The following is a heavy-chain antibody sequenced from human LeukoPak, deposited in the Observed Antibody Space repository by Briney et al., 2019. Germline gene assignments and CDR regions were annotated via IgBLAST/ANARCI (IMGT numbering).Heavy chain of an antibody. J-gene: IGHJ4*02. V-gene: IGHV4-59*01. CDR2: IYYSGST. Sequence: PSETLSLTCTVSGGSISSYYWSWIRQPPGKGLEWIGYIYYSGSTNYNPSLKSRVTISVDTSKNQFSLKLSSVTAADTAVYYCARLPGGAPSKWGQGTLVTVSS. CDR3: ARLPGGAPSK. CDR1: GGSISSYY. D-gene: IGHD3-10*01.